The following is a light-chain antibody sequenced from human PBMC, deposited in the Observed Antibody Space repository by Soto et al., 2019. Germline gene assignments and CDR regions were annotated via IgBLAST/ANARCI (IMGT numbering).Light chain of an antibody. J-gene: IGKJ1*01. CDR3: LQDFNDSRT. CDR2: AAS. CDR1: QDIGSD. V-gene: IGKV1-6*01. Sequence: IQMPQPPSSLSASVGDRITLTCRASQDIGSDLAWYQQKPGKAPKLLIYAASNLQSGVPSRFSGSRSGRDFTLTISSLQPEDFASYYCLQDFNDSRTFGQGTKVDIK.